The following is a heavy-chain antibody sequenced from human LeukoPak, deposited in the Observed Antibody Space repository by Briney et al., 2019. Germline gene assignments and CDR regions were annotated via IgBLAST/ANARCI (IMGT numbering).Heavy chain of an antibody. CDR2: IRYDGSNK. J-gene: IGHJ4*02. CDR1: GFTFSSYG. V-gene: IGHV3-30*02. Sequence: PGGSLRLSCAASGFTFSSYGMHWVRQAPGKGLEWAAFIRYDGSNKYYADSVKGRFTISRDNSKNTLYLQMNSLRAEDTAVYYCAKDTYSSSWYGFPIDYWGQGTLVTVSS. D-gene: IGHD6-13*01. CDR3: AKDTYSSSWYGFPIDY.